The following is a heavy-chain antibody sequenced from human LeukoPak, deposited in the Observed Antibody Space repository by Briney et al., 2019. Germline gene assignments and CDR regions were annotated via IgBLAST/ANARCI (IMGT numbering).Heavy chain of an antibody. CDR1: GGSISSYY. J-gene: IGHJ4*02. V-gene: IGHV4-59*01. Sequence: SETLSLTCTVSGGSISSYYWSWIRQPPGKGLQWIGYIYYSGSTNYNPSLKSRVTISVDTSKNQFSLKLSSVTAADTAVYYCARVSGYDWESFYDYWGQGTLVTVSS. CDR3: ARVSGYDWESFYDY. CDR2: IYYSGST. D-gene: IGHD5-12*01.